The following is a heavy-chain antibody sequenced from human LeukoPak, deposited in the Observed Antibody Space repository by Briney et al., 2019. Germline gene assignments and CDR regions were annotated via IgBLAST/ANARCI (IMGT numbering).Heavy chain of an antibody. CDR3: ARDLFPINWFES. J-gene: IGHJ5*01. CDR1: GGSVTKYY. D-gene: IGHD2-2*02. V-gene: IGHV4-59*02. CDR2: IFHTEIT. Sequence: SETLSLTCTVSGGSVTKYYWHWIRQAPGKGLEWIGFIFHTEITNYNPSPKSRVTISVDTSKNQFSLKLTSVTAADTAVYFCARDLFPINWFESWGQGTLVTVSS.